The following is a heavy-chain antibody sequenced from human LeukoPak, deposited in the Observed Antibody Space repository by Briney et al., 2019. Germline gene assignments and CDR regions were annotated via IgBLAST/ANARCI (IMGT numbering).Heavy chain of an antibody. CDR1: GYTFTSYG. CDR2: ISAYNGNA. D-gene: IGHD3-9*01. CDR3: ARDRRGYDILTGYYNGFDY. J-gene: IGHJ4*02. Sequence: ASVKVSCKASGYTFTSYGISWVRQAPGQGLEWMGWISAYNGNANYAQKFQGRVTMTRDTSTSTVYMELSSLRSEDTAVYYCARDRRGYDILTGYYNGFDYWGQGTLVTVSS. V-gene: IGHV1-18*01.